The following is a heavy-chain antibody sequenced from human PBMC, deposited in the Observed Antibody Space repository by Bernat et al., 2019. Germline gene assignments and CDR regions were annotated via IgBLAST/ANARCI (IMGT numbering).Heavy chain of an antibody. J-gene: IGHJ6*02. CDR2: ISGSGGST. D-gene: IGHD3-22*01. CDR3: AKGIYYDSSGSHPYYYYYGMDV. V-gene: IGHV3-23*01. Sequence: EVQLLESGGGLVQPGGSLRLSCAASGFTFSSYAMSWVRQAPGKGLEWVSAISGSGGSTYYADSVKGRFTISRDNSKNTLYLQMNSLRAEDTAVYYCAKGIYYDSSGSHPYYYYYGMDVWGQGTTVTVSS. CDR1: GFTFSSYA.